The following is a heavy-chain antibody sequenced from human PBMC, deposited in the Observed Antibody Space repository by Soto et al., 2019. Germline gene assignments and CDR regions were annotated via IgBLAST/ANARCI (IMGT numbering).Heavy chain of an antibody. CDR2: ISSSSSYI. D-gene: IGHD1-1*01. V-gene: IGHV3-21*01. CDR3: ARDLWLERLSYYYYGMDV. J-gene: IGHJ6*02. CDR1: RFTFSSYS. Sequence: EVQLVESGGGLVKPGGSLRLSCAASRFTFSSYSMNWVRQAPGKGLEWVSSISSSSSYIYYADSVKGRFTISRDNAKNSLYLQMNSLRAEDTAVYYCARDLWLERLSYYYYGMDVWGQGTTVTVSS.